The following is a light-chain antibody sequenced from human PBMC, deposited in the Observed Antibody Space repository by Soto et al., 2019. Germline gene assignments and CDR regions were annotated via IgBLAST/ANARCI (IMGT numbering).Light chain of an antibody. CDR2: GAS. V-gene: IGKV3-20*01. CDR3: QQYAGPPTT. Sequence: TQSPGTLSLSPGERATLSCRASQTVSNNYLAWCQQKPGQAPRVIMYGASRRATGIPDRFSGGGSGTDFTLTISRLEPEDFAVYFCQQYAGPPTTFGQGTRLEIK. CDR1: QTVSNNY. J-gene: IGKJ5*01.